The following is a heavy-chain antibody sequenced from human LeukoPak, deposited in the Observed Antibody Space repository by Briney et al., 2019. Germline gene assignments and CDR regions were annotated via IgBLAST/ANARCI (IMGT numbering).Heavy chain of an antibody. CDR3: AKPIFGYDFWSGYNYGMDV. V-gene: IGHV3-74*01. CDR2: INSDGSST. Sequence: PGGSLRLSCAASGFTFSSYWMHWVRQAPGKGLVWVSRINSDGSSTSYADSVKGRFTISRDNAKNTLYLQMNSLRAEDTAVYYCAKPIFGYDFWSGYNYGMDVWGQGTTVTVSS. J-gene: IGHJ6*02. CDR1: GFTFSSYW. D-gene: IGHD3-3*01.